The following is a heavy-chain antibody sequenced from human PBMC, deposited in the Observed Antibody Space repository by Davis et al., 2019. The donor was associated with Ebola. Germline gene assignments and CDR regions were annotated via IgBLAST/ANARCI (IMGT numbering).Heavy chain of an antibody. V-gene: IGHV3-73*01. CDR2: IRSKANSYAT. CDR1: GFTFSSYA. J-gene: IGHJ3*02. CDR3: HYGGAFDI. Sequence: GGSLRLSCAASGFTFSSYAMSWVRQASGKGLEWVGRIRSKANSYATAYAASVKGRFTISRDDSKNTAYLQMNSLKTEDTAVYYCHYGGAFDIWGQGTMVTVSS. D-gene: IGHD4-17*01.